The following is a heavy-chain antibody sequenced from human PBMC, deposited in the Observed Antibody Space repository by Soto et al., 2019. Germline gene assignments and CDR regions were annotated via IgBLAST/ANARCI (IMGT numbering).Heavy chain of an antibody. CDR1: GYPVSNYA. V-gene: IGHV1-18*01. CDR2: ISLYSDGT. D-gene: IGHD2-2*01. J-gene: IGHJ5*02. Sequence: SAKTSSSTPGYPVSNYAITWVRQAPGQPLEWLGWISLYSDGTNYAQKFQGRVSMTTDTSTTTAYMELRSLRSDDTAVYYCARVVPGAESWFGPWGQGTLVTVSA. CDR3: ARVVPGAESWFGP.